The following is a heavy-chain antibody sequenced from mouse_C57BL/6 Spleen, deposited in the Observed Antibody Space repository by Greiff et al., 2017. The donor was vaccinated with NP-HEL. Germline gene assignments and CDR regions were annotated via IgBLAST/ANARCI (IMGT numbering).Heavy chain of an antibody. CDR2: IHPNSGSI. J-gene: IGHJ4*01. D-gene: IGHD1-1*01. V-gene: IGHV1-64*01. CDR3: ARDTTVPYAMDY. Sequence: VQLQQPGAELVKPGASVKLSCKASGYTFTSYWMHWVKQRPGQGLEWIGMIHPNSGSINYNEKFKSKATLTVDKSSSTAYMQLSSLTSEDSAVYYCARDTTVPYAMDYWGQGTSVTVSS. CDR1: GYTFTSYW.